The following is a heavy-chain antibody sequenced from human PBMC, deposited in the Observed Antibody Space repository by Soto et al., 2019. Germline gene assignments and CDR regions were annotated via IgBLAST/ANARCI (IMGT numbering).Heavy chain of an antibody. J-gene: IGHJ4*02. CDR1: GFTFSSHW. CDR3: ARDRPEILRPTDPPTFDY. V-gene: IGHV3-74*01. CDR2: IKSDGSST. Sequence: EVQLVESGGGLVQPGGSLRLSCAASGFTFSSHWMHWVRQVPGNGLVWVSRIKSDGSSTAYADSVKGRFTISRDNAKNTLYMQMNSLRVEDSAVYYSARDRPEILRPTDPPTFDYWGQGTLVTGSS. D-gene: IGHD3-16*01.